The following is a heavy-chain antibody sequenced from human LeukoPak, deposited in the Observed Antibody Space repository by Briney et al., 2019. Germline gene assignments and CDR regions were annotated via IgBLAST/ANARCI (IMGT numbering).Heavy chain of an antibody. CDR2: FDPEDGET. V-gene: IGHV1-24*01. Sequence: ASVKVSCKASGYTLTELSIHWVRQAPGKGLEWMGGFDPEDGETIYAQKFQGRVTMTEDTSTDTAYMGLSSLRSEDTAVYYCATDLSMGLYCSSTSCFTFDYWGQGTLVTVSS. D-gene: IGHD2-2*02. CDR1: GYTLTELS. J-gene: IGHJ4*02. CDR3: ATDLSMGLYCSSTSCFTFDY.